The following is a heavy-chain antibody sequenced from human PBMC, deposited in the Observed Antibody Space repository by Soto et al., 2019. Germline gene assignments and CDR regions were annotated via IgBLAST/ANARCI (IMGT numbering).Heavy chain of an antibody. J-gene: IGHJ3*02. CDR1: GYTFTGYY. D-gene: IGHD3-9*01. CDR2: INPNSGGT. Sequence: ASVKVSCKASGYTFTGYYMHWVRQAPGQGLEWMGWINPNSGGTNYAQKFQGWVTMTRDTSISTAYMELSRLRSDDTAVYYCARDGLTYYDILTGYLGDAFDIWGQGTMVTVSS. V-gene: IGHV1-2*04. CDR3: ARDGLTYYDILTGYLGDAFDI.